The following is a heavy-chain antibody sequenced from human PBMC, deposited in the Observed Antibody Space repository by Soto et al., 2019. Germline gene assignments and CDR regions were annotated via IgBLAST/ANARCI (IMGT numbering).Heavy chain of an antibody. V-gene: IGHV3-30*03. CDR3: TSIAVAN. CDR2: ISYDGSNK. CDR1: GFTFSSYG. J-gene: IGHJ4*02. D-gene: IGHD6-19*01. Sequence: GGSLRLSCAASGFTFSSYGMHWVRQAPGKGLEWVAVISYDGSNKYYADSVKGRFTISRDNSKNTLYLQMNSLRAEDTAVYYCTSIAVANWGQGTLVTVSS.